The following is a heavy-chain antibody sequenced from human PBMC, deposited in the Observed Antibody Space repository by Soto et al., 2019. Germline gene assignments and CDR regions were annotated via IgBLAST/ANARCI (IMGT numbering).Heavy chain of an antibody. CDR1: GYTFTSYS. J-gene: IGHJ4*02. Sequence: QVQLVQSGAEVKKPGASVKVSCKASGYTFTSYSMHWVRQAPGHRLEWMGGIDAANGKTTYSQKFQGRVTITKDTSASTAYMELSSLRSEDTAVFYCARFRGAVTAFDYWGQGTLVTVSS. CDR3: ARFRGAVTAFDY. V-gene: IGHV1-3*01. CDR2: IDAANGKT. D-gene: IGHD2-21*02.